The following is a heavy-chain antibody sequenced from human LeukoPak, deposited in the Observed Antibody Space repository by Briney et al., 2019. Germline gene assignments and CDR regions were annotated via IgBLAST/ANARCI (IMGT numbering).Heavy chain of an antibody. J-gene: IGHJ6*02. V-gene: IGHV3-23*01. Sequence: GGSLRLSCAASGFTFSSYAMSWVRQAPGKGLEWVSTISSSGGSTYYAVSVKGRFTSSRDNSKNTLYLQMNSLRAEDTAVYYCAATLARRYSYDSSGYYSDYGMDVWGQGTTVTVSS. D-gene: IGHD3-22*01. CDR3: AATLARRYSYDSSGYYSDYGMDV. CDR2: ISSSGGST. CDR1: GFTFSSYA.